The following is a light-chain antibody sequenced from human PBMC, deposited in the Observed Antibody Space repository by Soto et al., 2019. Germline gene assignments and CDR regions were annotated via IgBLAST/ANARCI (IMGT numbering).Light chain of an antibody. J-gene: IGLJ2*01. V-gene: IGLV2-8*01. CDR1: SSDVGGYNY. Sequence: QPVLTQPPSASASPGQSVTISCTGTSSDVGGYNYVSWYQQYPGKAPKLMIYEVTKRPSGVPDRFSGSKSGNTASLTVSGLQAEDEADYYCSSYAGINNLVFGGGTKLTVL. CDR2: EVT. CDR3: SSYAGINNLV.